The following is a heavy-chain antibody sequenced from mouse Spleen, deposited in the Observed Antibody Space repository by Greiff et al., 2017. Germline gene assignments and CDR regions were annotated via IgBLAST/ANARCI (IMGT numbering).Heavy chain of an antibody. Sequence: EVHLVESGGGLVKLGGSLKLSCAASGFTFSSYAMSWVRQTPEKRLEWVATISSGGGNTYYPDSVKGRFTISRDNAKNTLYLQMSSLKSEDTAMYYCARHTFITTVVAPYYYAMDYWGQGTSVTVSS. CDR2: ISSGGGNT. J-gene: IGHJ4*01. V-gene: IGHV5-9-3*01. CDR3: ARHTFITTVVAPYYYAMDY. D-gene: IGHD1-1*01. CDR1: GFTFSSYA.